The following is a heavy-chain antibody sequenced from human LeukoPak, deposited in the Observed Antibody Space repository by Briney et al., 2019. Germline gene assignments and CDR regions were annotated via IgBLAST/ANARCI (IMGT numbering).Heavy chain of an antibody. D-gene: IGHD4-11*01. CDR1: GGSISSGGYY. V-gene: IGHV4-31*03. J-gene: IGHJ5*02. CDR2: IYYSGST. CDR3: AREGYSNYNWFDP. Sequence: PSQTLSLTCTVSGGSISSGGYYWSWIRQHPGKGLEWIGYIYYSGSTYYNPSLKSRVTISVDTSKNQFSLKLSSVTAADTAVYYCAREGYSNYNWFDPWGQGTLVTVSS.